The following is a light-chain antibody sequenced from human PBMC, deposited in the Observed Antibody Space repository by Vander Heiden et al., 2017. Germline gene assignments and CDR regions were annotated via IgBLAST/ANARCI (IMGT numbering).Light chain of an antibody. Sequence: VLTQPPPVFGPPGQRVTITCTGSSSNSGAHYDVYWYQHLPGTAPKLLIYANNNRPSGVPDRFSGSKSGNSASLTITGLEAEDEAEYYCQYCDSSRSGVVFGGGTKLTVL. CDR1: SSNSGAHYD. J-gene: IGLJ2*01. V-gene: IGLV1-40*01. CDR2: ANN. CDR3: QYCDSSRSGVV.